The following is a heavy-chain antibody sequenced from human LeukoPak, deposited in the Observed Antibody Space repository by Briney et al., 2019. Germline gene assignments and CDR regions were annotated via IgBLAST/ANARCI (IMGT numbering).Heavy chain of an antibody. CDR1: GGSFSGYY. CDR2: INHSGST. V-gene: IGHV4-34*01. CDR3: ARASGATDWFDP. J-gene: IGHJ5*02. Sequence: SETLSLTCAVYGGSFSGYYWSWIRQPPGKGLEWIGEINHSGSTNYNPSLKSRVTISVDTSKNQFSLKLSSVTAADTAVYYCARASGATDWFDPGAREPWSPSPQ.